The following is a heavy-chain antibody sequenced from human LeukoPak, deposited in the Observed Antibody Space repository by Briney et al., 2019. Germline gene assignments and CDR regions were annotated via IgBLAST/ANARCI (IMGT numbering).Heavy chain of an antibody. V-gene: IGHV1-46*01. CDR2: INPSGGST. J-gene: IGHJ4*02. CDR1: GYTFTSYY. CDR3: AKTGGRGDLLSAFDY. D-gene: IGHD2-21*02. Sequence: ASVKVSCKASGYTFTSYYMHWVRQAPGQGLEWMGIINPSGGSTSYAQKFQGRVTMTRDMSTSTVYMELSSLRSEDTAVYYCAKTGGRGDLLSAFDYWGQGTLVTVSS.